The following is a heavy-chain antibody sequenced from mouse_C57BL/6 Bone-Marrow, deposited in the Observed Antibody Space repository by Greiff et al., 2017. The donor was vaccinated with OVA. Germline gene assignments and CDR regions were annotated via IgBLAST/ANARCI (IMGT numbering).Heavy chain of an antibody. V-gene: IGHV1-64*01. J-gene: IGHJ2*01. Sequence: QVQLQQSGAELVKPGASVKLSCKASGYTFTSYWMHWVKQRPGQGLEWIGMIHPNSGSTNYNEKFKSKATLTVAKSSSTAYMQLSSLTSEDSAVYYCACITTVPVEYFDYWGQGTTLTVSS. D-gene: IGHD1-1*01. CDR3: ACITTVPVEYFDY. CDR1: GYTFTSYW. CDR2: IHPNSGST.